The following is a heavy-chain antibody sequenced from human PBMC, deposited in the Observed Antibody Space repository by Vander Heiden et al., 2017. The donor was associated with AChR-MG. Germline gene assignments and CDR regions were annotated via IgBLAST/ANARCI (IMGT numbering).Heavy chain of an antibody. CDR2: IYYSGST. CDR3: ARLGKIAAAGTYYFDY. D-gene: IGHD6-13*01. J-gene: IGHJ4*02. CDR1: GCSISSSSYY. Sequence: QLQLQESGPGLVKPSETLSLTCTVSGCSISSSSYYWGWIRQPPGKGLEWIGSIYYSGSTYYNPSLKSRVTISVDTSKNQFSLKLSSVTAADTAVYYCARLGKIAAAGTYYFDYWGQGTLVTVSS. V-gene: IGHV4-39*01.